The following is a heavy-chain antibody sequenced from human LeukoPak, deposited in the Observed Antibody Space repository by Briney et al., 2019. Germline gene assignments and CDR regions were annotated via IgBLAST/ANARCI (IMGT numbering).Heavy chain of an antibody. CDR2: INGFGTEA. V-gene: IGHV3-74*01. D-gene: IGHD3-16*01. CDR1: GFTFSGYY. Sequence: PGGSLRLSCAASGFTFSGYYMFWVRQVPGKGLMWVAHINGFGTEATYADTVKGRLTISRDNAKNTLYLQMNGLRDEDTAVYFCARGGGLDVWGQGATVTVSS. J-gene: IGHJ6*02. CDR3: ARGGGLDV.